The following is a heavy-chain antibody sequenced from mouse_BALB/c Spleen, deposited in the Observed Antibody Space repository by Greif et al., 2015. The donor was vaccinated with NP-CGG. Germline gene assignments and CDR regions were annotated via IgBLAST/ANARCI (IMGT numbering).Heavy chain of an antibody. D-gene: IGHD2-3*01. J-gene: IGHJ1*01. V-gene: IGHV1-61*01. CDR3: ARGDGREWYFDV. Sequence: VKLVESGAELVRPGASVKLSCKASGYTFTSYWMNWVKQRPGQGLEWIGMIDPSDSETHYNQMFKDKATLTVDKSSSTAYMQLSSLTSEDSAVYYCARGDGREWYFDVWGAGTTVTVSS. CDR2: IDPSDSET. CDR1: GYTFTSYW.